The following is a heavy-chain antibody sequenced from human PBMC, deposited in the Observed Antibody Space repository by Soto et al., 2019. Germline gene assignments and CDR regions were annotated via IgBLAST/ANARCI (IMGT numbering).Heavy chain of an antibody. V-gene: IGHV3-23*01. J-gene: IGHJ4*02. D-gene: IGHD2-15*01. CDR3: ARDLGVGGGRCYGD. CDR2: ISGSGENT. CDR1: GFTFSSYA. Sequence: EVQLLESGGGLVQPGGSLRLSCAASGFTFSSYAMGWVRQAPGKGLEWVAAISGSGENTYHPDSVKGRFTISRDNSKNTLVLQMNSLRAEDTAVYYCARDLGVGGGRCYGDWGQGTLVTVSS.